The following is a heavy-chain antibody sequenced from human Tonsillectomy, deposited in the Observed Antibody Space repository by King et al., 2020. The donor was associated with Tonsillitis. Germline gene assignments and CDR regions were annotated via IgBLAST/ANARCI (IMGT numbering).Heavy chain of an antibody. CDR1: GGSISSYY. CDR3: ARDGDYESSGSYPFYSMDV. J-gene: IGHJ6*03. D-gene: IGHD3-22*01. Sequence: VQLQESGPGLVKPSETLSLTCTVSGGSISSYYWTWIRQPAGKGLEWIGRIYTSGSTDYNPSLKSRVTMSVDTSKNKFSLKVSSVTAADTAVYYCARDGDYESSGSYPFYSMDVWGKGTTVTVSS. V-gene: IGHV4-4*07. CDR2: IYTSGST.